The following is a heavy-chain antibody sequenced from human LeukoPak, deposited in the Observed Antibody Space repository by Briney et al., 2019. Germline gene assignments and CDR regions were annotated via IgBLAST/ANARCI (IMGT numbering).Heavy chain of an antibody. CDR3: AKDLIAVAGNRPY. CDR2: ISSSSSYI. D-gene: IGHD6-19*01. Sequence: KSGGSLRLSCAASGFTFSSYSMNWVRQAPGKGLEWVSSISSSSSYIYYADSVKGRFTISRDNAKNSLYLQMNSLRAEDTAVYYCAKDLIAVAGNRPYWGQGTLVTVSS. J-gene: IGHJ4*02. CDR1: GFTFSSYS. V-gene: IGHV3-21*04.